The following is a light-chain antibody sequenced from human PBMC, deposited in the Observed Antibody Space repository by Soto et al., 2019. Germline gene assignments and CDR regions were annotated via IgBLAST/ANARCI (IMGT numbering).Light chain of an antibody. CDR3: QQYYSTRRT. J-gene: IGKJ1*01. CDR2: WAS. CDR1: QSVLYSSNNKNY. Sequence: DIVMTQSPDSLAVSLGERATINCKSSQSVLYSSNNKNYLAWYQQKPGQPPKLLINWASTRESGVPDRFSGSGSGTDFTLTISSLQAEDVAVYYCQQYYSTRRTFGQGTKVEIK. V-gene: IGKV4-1*01.